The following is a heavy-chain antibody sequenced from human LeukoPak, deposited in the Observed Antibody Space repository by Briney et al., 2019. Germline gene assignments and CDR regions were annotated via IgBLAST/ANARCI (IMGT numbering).Heavy chain of an antibody. CDR1: GFTFSSYW. D-gene: IGHD3-10*01. V-gene: IGHV3-74*01. CDR3: ARGGNYVSGSYGY. Sequence: HPGGSLRLSCAASGFTFSSYWMHWVRQVSGKGLEWVSHIDSDGSNTNYADSVKGRFTISRDNAKNTLYLQMNSLRAEDTAMYYCARGGNYVSGSYGYWGQGTLVTVPS. J-gene: IGHJ4*02. CDR2: IDSDGSNT.